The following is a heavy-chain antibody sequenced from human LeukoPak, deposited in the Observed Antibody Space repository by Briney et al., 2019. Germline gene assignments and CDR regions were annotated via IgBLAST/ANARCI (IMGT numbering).Heavy chain of an antibody. Sequence: PGRSLRLSCAASGFTFSSYGMHWVRQAPGKGLEWVAVISYDGSNKYYADSVKGRFTISRDNSKNTLYLQMNSLRAEDTAVYYCAKRGGRGYYDSSGYVDYYGMDVWGQGTTVTVSS. J-gene: IGHJ6*02. D-gene: IGHD3-22*01. V-gene: IGHV3-30*18. CDR3: AKRGGRGYYDSSGYVDYYGMDV. CDR1: GFTFSSYG. CDR2: ISYDGSNK.